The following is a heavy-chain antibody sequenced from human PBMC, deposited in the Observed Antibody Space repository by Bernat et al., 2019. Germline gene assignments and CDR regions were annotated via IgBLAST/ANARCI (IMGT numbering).Heavy chain of an antibody. D-gene: IGHD3-22*01. CDR1: GFTFSSYS. V-gene: IGHV3-48*02. CDR2: ISSSSTI. Sequence: EVQLVESGGGLVQPGGSLRLSCAASGFTFSSYSMNWVHQAPGKGLEWVSYISSSSTIYYADSVKGRFTISRDNAKNSLYLQMNSLRDEDTAVYYCARDRKDSSGYYPSGSLDYWGQGTLVTVSS. CDR3: ARDRKDSSGYYPSGSLDY. J-gene: IGHJ4*02.